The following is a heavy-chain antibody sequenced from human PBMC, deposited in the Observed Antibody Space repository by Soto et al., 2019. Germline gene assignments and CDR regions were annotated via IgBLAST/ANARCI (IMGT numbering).Heavy chain of an antibody. D-gene: IGHD3-10*01. Sequence: GGSLRLSCAASGFTFSSYAMSWVRQAPGKGLEWVSAISGSGGSTYYADSVKGRFTISRDNSKNTLYLQMNGLRAEDTAVYYCAKTRYWPRPSKYYLDYGGXGTLVTVSS. V-gene: IGHV3-23*01. CDR1: GFTFSSYA. CDR2: ISGSGGST. CDR3: AKTRYWPRPSKYYLDY. J-gene: IGHJ4*02.